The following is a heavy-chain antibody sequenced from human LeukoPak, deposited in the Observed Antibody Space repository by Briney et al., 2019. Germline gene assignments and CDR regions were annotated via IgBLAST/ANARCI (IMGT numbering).Heavy chain of an antibody. CDR1: GGSFSGYY. J-gene: IGHJ5*02. Sequence: PSETLSPTCAVYGGSFSGYYWSWIRQPPGKGLEWIGEINHSGSTNYNPSLKSRVTISVDTSKNQFSLKLSSVTAADTAVYYCARGGTKYCSGGSCYFRAWGQGTLVTVSS. V-gene: IGHV4-34*01. CDR2: INHSGST. CDR3: ARGGTKYCSGGSCYFRA. D-gene: IGHD2-15*01.